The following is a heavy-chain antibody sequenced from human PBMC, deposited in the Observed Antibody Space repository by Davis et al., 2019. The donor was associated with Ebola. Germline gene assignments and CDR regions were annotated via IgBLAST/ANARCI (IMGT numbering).Heavy chain of an antibody. CDR3: TSYGGGSSSGVDY. CDR2: IRSKANSYAT. J-gene: IGHJ4*02. Sequence: GGSLRLSCPASGFTFSGSAMPWVRQASGKGLDWVGRIRSKANSYATTYAASVKGRFTISRDDSKNTAYLQMNSLKTADTAVDYCTSYGGGSSSGVDYWGQGTLVTVSS. D-gene: IGHD6-6*01. V-gene: IGHV3-73*01. CDR1: GFTFSGSA.